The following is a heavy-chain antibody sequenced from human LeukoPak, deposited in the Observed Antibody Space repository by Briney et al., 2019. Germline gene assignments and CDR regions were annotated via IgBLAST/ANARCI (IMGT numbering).Heavy chain of an antibody. D-gene: IGHD4-17*01. J-gene: IGHJ4*02. V-gene: IGHV1-18*04. CDR2: ISAYNGNT. CDR1: GYTFTGYY. Sequence: ASVKVSCKASGYTFTGYYMHWVRQAPGQGLEWMGWISAYNGNTNYAQKFQGRVTMTTDTSTNTAYMELRSLRSDDTAVYYCARDGLGTVTKEDYWGQGTLVTVSS. CDR3: ARDGLGTVTKEDY.